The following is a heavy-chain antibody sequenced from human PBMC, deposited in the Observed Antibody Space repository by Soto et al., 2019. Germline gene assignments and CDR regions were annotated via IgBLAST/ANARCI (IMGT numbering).Heavy chain of an antibody. CDR1: GGSISNHY. CDR2: IYHSGTT. J-gene: IGHJ5*02. Sequence: QVQVQESGPGLVKPSETLSLTCTVSGGSISNHYWSWFRQSPGKGLEWIANIYHSGTTNYNLSLKGRVTISIDSSKNQVSLKLNSVTAADTAVYYCERGGYRTLAWFDPWGQGTLVTVSS. D-gene: IGHD6-13*01. V-gene: IGHV4-59*11. CDR3: ERGGYRTLAWFDP.